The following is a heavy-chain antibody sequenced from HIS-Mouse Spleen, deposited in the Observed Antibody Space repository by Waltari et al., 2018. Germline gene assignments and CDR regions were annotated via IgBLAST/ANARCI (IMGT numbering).Heavy chain of an antibody. CDR1: GFSRGCEG. D-gene: IGHD3-22*01. Sequence: QLEASGGGVVEPGRSLRPSCSAAGFSRGCEGRPVVRLAPGKVLDCVSLISYYGSNQYYADSLKGRFTISRDNSKNTLYLQMNSLRAEDTAVYYCAKDRGTRILNDANYDSSGDYWGQGTFVTVSS. J-gene: IGHJ4*02. CDR2: ISYYGSNQ. V-gene: IGHV3-30*18. CDR3: AKDRGTRILNDANYDSSGDY.